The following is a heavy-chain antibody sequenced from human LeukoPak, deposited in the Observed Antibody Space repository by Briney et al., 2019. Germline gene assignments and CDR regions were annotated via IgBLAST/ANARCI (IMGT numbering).Heavy chain of an antibody. V-gene: IGHV3-33*06. D-gene: IGHD2-2*01. J-gene: IGHJ4*02. Sequence: GGSLRLSCAASGFTFSSYGMHWVRQAPGKGLEWVAVIWYDGSNKYYADSVKGRFTISRDNSKNTLYLQMNSLRAEDTAVYYCAKEEERYCSSTSCSGGDYWGQGTLVTVSP. CDR3: AKEEERYCSSTSCSGGDY. CDR2: IWYDGSNK. CDR1: GFTFSSYG.